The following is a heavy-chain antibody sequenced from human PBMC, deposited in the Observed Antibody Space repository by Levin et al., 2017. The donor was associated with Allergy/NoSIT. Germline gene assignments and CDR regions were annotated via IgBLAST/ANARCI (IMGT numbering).Heavy chain of an antibody. CDR1: GYTFTSYD. D-gene: IGHD6-13*01. V-gene: IGHV1-8*01. CDR2: MNPNSGNT. Sequence: EASVKVSCKASGYTFTSYDINWVRQATGQGLEWMGWMNPNSGNTGYAQKFQGRVTMTRNTSISTAYMELSSLRSEDTAVYYCARAPGGFIAAAGTYDYWGQGTLVTVSS. J-gene: IGHJ4*02. CDR3: ARAPGGFIAAAGTYDY.